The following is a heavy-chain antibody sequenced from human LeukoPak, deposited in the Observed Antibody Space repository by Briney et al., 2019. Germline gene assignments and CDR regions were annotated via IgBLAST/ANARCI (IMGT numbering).Heavy chain of an antibody. Sequence: ASVKVSCKASGGTFSSYAISWVRQAPGQGLEWMGGIIPIFGTANYAQKLQGRVTMTTDTSTSTAYMELRSLRSDDTAVYYCAREGIAVAGTVFYYYYGMDVWGQGTTVTVSS. D-gene: IGHD6-19*01. CDR3: AREGIAVAGTVFYYYYGMDV. J-gene: IGHJ6*02. CDR2: IIPIFGTA. V-gene: IGHV1-69*05. CDR1: GGTFSSYA.